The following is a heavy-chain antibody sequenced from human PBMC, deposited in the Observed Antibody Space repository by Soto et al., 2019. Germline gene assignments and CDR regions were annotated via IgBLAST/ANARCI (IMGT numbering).Heavy chain of an antibody. Sequence: GSLRLSCTASGFLFTDYYMSWIRQPPGKGLEWLAYIDGSSDYTNSADSVKGRFTISRDNAKNSVFLQMNNLRADDTAVYYCARDLRFSSTNYFDFWGRGTLVTVSS. CDR1: GFLFTDYY. D-gene: IGHD2-8*01. CDR3: ARDLRFSSTNYFDF. CDR2: IDGSSDYT. V-gene: IGHV3-11*06. J-gene: IGHJ4*02.